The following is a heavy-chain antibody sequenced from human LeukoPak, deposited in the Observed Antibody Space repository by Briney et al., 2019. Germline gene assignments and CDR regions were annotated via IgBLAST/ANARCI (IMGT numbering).Heavy chain of an antibody. CDR1: GGTFSGYA. J-gene: IGHJ4*02. D-gene: IGHD2-2*01. Sequence: SVKVSCKASGGTFSGYAISWVRQAPGRGLEWMGGIIPIFGTANYAQKFQGRVTITADESTSTAYMELSSLRSEDTAVYYCARLSGNVVVPAAIRDYWGQGTLVTVSS. V-gene: IGHV1-69*13. CDR3: ARLSGNVVVPAAIRDY. CDR2: IIPIFGTA.